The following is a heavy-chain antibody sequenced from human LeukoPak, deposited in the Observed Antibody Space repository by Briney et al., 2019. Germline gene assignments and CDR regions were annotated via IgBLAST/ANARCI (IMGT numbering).Heavy chain of an antibody. CDR1: GFTFDDYA. CDR2: ISWNSGSI. Sequence: SGGSLRLSCAASGFTFDDYAMHWVRQAPGKGLEWVSGISWNSGSIGYADSVKGRFTISRDNAKNSLYLQMNSLRAEDTALYYCAKDRSTTGYYYYGMDVWGQGTTVTVSS. V-gene: IGHV3-9*01. D-gene: IGHD1-14*01. J-gene: IGHJ6*02. CDR3: AKDRSTTGYYYYGMDV.